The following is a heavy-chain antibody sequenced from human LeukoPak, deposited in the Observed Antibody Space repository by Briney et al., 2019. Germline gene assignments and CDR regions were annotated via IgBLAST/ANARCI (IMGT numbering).Heavy chain of an antibody. J-gene: IGHJ6*02. CDR3: AREAVAGGSGSNYYYYGTDV. V-gene: IGHV4-59*01. CDR1: GGSISSYY. Sequence: SETLSLTCTVSGGSISSYYWSWIRQPPGKGLEWIGFIYYSGSTSYNPSLKSRVTISVDTSKNQFSLKLSSVTTADTAVYYCAREAVAGGSGSNYYYYGTDVWDQGTTVTVSS. CDR2: IYYSGST. D-gene: IGHD3-10*01.